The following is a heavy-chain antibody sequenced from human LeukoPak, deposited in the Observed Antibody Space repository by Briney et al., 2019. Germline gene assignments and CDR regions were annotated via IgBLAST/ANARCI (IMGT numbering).Heavy chain of an antibody. CDR3: AKEGSGWYSKYYYYYGMDV. J-gene: IGHJ6*02. CDR1: GFTFSSYA. V-gene: IGHV3-23*01. Sequence: GGSLRLSCAASGFTFSSYAMSWVRQAPGKGLEWVSAIGGSGGSTYYADSVKGRFTISRDNSKNTLYLQMNSLRAEDTAVYYCAKEGSGWYSKYYYYYGMDVWGQGTTVTVSS. D-gene: IGHD6-19*01. CDR2: IGGSGGST.